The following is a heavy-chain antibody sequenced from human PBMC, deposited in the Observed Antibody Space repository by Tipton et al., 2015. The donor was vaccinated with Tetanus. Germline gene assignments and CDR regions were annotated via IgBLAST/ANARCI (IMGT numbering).Heavy chain of an antibody. CDR1: GGSINNGAHT. J-gene: IGHJ5*01. Sequence: TLSLTCTVSGGSINNGAHTWSWIRQSPGKGLEWIGYIFHTGGTYYNPSLKSRVTISVDGPKNQFSLNLKSVTAADTAVYYCARSHGSGGLLWFDSWGQGTLVTVSS. D-gene: IGHD3-10*01. CDR3: ARSHGSGGLLWFDS. CDR2: IFHTGGT. V-gene: IGHV4-30-2*06.